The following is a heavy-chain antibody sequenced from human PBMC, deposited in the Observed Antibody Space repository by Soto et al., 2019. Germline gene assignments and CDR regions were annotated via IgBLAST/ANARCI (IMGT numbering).Heavy chain of an antibody. V-gene: IGHV3-20*04. D-gene: IGHD2-2*01. CDR2: INWNGGST. CDR1: GFTFDDYG. CDR3: ARSGYCSSTSCYAYYYYGMDV. Sequence: GGSLRLSCAACGFTFDDYGMSWVRQAPGKGLEWVSGINWNGGSTGYADSVKGRFTISRDNAKNSLYLQMNSLRAEDTALYYCARSGYCSSTSCYAYYYYGMDVWGQGPTVTVSS. J-gene: IGHJ6*02.